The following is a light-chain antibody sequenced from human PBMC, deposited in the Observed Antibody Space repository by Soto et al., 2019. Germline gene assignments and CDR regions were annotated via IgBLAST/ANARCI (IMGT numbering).Light chain of an antibody. J-gene: IGKJ2*01. CDR3: QQYNSFSSHT. V-gene: IGKV1-5*03. CDR2: KAS. Sequence: DIQLTQSPSTLSASVGDRVTITCRASQSISNSLAWYQQKSGQAPKILIYKASFLQEGVPSRFSGSGSGAEFTLTINSLQPDDFATYYCQQYNSFSSHTFGQGTKVEIK. CDR1: QSISNS.